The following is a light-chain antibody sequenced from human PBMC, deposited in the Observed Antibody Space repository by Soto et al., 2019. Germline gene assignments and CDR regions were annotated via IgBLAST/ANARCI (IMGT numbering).Light chain of an antibody. Sequence: EVVMRQSPATLSVSPGEGATLSCRASQGIGDTLAWYQHKPGQTPRLLIYDTSTRATSIPARFSGSGSGTEFTLTISSLQSEDFAVYYCQQYDNWPTITFRQGTRLEIX. CDR2: DTS. CDR3: QQYDNWPTIT. V-gene: IGKV3-15*01. CDR1: QGIGDT. J-gene: IGKJ5*01.